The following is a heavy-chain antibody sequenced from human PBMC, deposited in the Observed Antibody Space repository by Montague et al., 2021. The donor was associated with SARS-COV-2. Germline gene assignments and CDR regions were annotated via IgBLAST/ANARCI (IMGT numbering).Heavy chain of an antibody. CDR2: ISAGGGA. D-gene: IGHD6-13*01. CDR3: ARDVVAAPGTFDY. V-gene: IGHV4-4*07. CDR1: GASITYFY. Sequence: SETLSLTCTVSGASITYFYWNWIRQPAGNGLEWIGRISAGGGANYNPSLKSRVTMSVDTSKKQFSLRLSPVTAADTAVYYCARDVVAAPGTFDYWGQGTLVTVSS. J-gene: IGHJ4*02.